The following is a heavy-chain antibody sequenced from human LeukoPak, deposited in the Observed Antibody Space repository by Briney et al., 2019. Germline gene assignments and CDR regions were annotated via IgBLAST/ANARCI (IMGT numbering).Heavy chain of an antibody. CDR2: ISGSGGST. CDR1: GFTFSSYG. V-gene: IGHV3-23*01. D-gene: IGHD6-13*01. J-gene: IGHJ6*03. CDR3: AREGSWYGYYYYYMDV. Sequence: GGSLRPSCAASGFTFSSYGMSWVRQAPGKGLEWVSAISGSGGSTYYADSVKGRFTISRDNSKNTLYLQMNSLRAEDTAVYYCAREGSWYGYYYYYMDVWGKGTTVTVSS.